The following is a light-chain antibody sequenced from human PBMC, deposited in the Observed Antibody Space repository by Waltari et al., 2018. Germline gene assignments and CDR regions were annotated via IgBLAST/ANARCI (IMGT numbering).Light chain of an antibody. J-gene: IGLJ2*01. Sequence: SSELTQDPAVSVALGQTVRITCQGDSLRSYYASWYQQKPGQAPVLVIYGKNNRPSGVPDGFSGSSSGNTAYLTITGAQAEDEADYYCNSRDSSGNHLGVVFGGGTKLTVL. CDR1: SLRSYY. CDR3: NSRDSSGNHLGVV. V-gene: IGLV3-19*01. CDR2: GKN.